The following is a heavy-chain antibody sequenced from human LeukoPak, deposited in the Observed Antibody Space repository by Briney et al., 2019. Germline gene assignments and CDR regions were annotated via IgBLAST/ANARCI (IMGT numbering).Heavy chain of an antibody. CDR2: INHSGST. Sequence: KPSETLSLTCAVYGGSFSGYYWSWIRQPPGKGLEWIGEINHSGSTNYNPSLKSRVTISVDTSKNQFSLKLSSVTAADTAVYYCARQQLWLLYYFDYWGQGTLVTVSS. CDR3: ARQQLWLLYYFDY. D-gene: IGHD5-18*01. J-gene: IGHJ4*02. V-gene: IGHV4-34*01. CDR1: GGSFSGYY.